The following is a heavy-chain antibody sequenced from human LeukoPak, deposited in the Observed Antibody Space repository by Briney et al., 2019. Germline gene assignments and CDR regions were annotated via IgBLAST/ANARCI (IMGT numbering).Heavy chain of an antibody. V-gene: IGHV4-4*07. J-gene: IGHJ3*02. D-gene: IGHD2-2*01. CDR2: IYTSGST. CDR3: ARVPIVVVPAALGFAFHI. Sequence: SETLSLTCTVSGGSISSYYWSWIRQPAGKGLEWIGRIYTSGSTNYNPSLKSRVTMSVDTSKNQFSLKLSSVTAADTAVYYCARVPIVVVPAALGFAFHIWGQGTMVTVSS. CDR1: GGSISSYY.